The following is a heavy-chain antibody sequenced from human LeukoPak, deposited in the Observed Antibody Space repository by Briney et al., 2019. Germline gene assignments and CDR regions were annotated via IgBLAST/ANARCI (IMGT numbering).Heavy chain of an antibody. J-gene: IGHJ3*02. CDR1: GFTFSSYS. CDR2: ISSSSSYI. V-gene: IGHV3-21*01. CDR3: ANDLAVAGYQGPFDI. Sequence: GGSLRLSCAASGFTFSSYSMNWVRQAPGKGLEWVSSISSSSSYIYYADSVKGRFTIPRDNAKNSLYLQMNSLRAEDTAVSYCANDLAVAGYQGPFDIWGQGTMVTVSS. D-gene: IGHD6-19*01.